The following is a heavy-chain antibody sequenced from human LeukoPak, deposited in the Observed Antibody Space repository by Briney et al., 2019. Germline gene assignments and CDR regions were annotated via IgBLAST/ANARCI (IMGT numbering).Heavy chain of an antibody. Sequence: PGGSLRLSCAASGFTFSSYGMHWVRQAPGKGLEWVAVIWYDGSNKYYADYVKGRFTISRDNSKNTLYLQMNSLRAEDTAVYYCARDRVVVVPAAKTTYYYYGMDVWGQGTTVTVSS. V-gene: IGHV3-33*01. J-gene: IGHJ6*02. CDR3: ARDRVVVVPAAKTTYYYYGMDV. CDR1: GFTFSSYG. D-gene: IGHD2-2*01. CDR2: IWYDGSNK.